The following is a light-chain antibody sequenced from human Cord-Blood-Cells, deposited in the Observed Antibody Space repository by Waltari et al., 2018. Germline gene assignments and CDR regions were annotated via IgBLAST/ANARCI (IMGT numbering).Light chain of an antibody. CDR1: SSDVGGSNY. V-gene: IGLV2-11*01. Sequence: QSALTQPRSVSGSPGPSVTISCPGTSSDVGGSNYVSWYHQHPGKPPKLMIYDVSKRPSGVPDRFSGSKSGNTASLTISGLQAEDEADYYCCSYAGSYTWVFGGGTKLTVL. J-gene: IGLJ3*02. CDR3: CSYAGSYTWV. CDR2: DVS.